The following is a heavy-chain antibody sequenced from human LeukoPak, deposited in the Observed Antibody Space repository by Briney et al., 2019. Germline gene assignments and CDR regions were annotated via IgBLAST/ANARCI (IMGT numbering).Heavy chain of an antibody. Sequence: SETLSLTCSVSGGSIGSGRYYWAWIRQPPGKGLEWIGGIYNTWSTSYNPSLKSRVTMSVDTSKNQLSLRLSSVTAADTAVYYCARDSYGDYESSGLWGQGTLVTVSS. CDR1: GGSIGSGRYY. CDR2: IYNTWST. CDR3: ARDSYGDYESSGL. D-gene: IGHD4-17*01. J-gene: IGHJ4*02. V-gene: IGHV4-39*02.